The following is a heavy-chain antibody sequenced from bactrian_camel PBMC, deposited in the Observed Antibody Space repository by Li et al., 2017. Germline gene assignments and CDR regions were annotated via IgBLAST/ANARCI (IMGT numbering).Heavy chain of an antibody. Sequence: HVQLVESGGGSVQAGGSLRLSCVASGYTSELCSMGWFRQAPGNEREGVAAIDSDGSTHYARSVAGRFTISKDNAKNILYLEMNSLKPEDTAMYYCAVLGDCATYCSSGSCAWPALMSFDTEKYWGQGTQVTVS. D-gene: IGHD2*01. V-gene: IGHV3S55*01. CDR3: AVLGDCATYCSSGSCAWPALMSFDTEKY. CDR1: GYTSELCS. CDR2: IDSDGST. J-gene: IGHJ4*01.